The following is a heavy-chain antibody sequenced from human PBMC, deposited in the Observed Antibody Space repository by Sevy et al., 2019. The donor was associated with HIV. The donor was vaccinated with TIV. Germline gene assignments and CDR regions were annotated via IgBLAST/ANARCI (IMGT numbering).Heavy chain of an antibody. Sequence: GGSLRLSCAASGFTFSNFWMSWVRQAPGKGLEWVANIKRDGSEKYYMASVKGRFTISRDNAKKSMYLQMNSLRAEDMAIYFCARDCSSTSCLWGLDVWGQGTTVTVSS. D-gene: IGHD2-2*01. CDR3: ARDCSSTSCLWGLDV. V-gene: IGHV3-7*03. CDR1: GFTFSNFW. J-gene: IGHJ6*02. CDR2: IKRDGSEK.